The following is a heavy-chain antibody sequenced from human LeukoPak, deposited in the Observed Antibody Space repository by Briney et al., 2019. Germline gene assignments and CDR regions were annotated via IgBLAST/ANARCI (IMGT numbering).Heavy chain of an antibody. CDR2: INPSGST. CDR3: ARHSSSSSLDY. Sequence: PSETLSLTCAVYGGSFSGYYWSWIRQPPGKGLEWIGEINPSGSTNYNPSLKSRVTISVDTSKNQFSLKLSSVTAADTAVYYCARHSSSSSLDYWGQGTLVTVSS. CDR1: GGSFSGYY. D-gene: IGHD6-6*01. J-gene: IGHJ4*02. V-gene: IGHV4-34*01.